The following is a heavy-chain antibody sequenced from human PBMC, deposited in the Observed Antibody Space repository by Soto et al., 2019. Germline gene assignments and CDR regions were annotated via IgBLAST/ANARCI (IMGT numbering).Heavy chain of an antibody. CDR1: RFTFSSHW. CDR2: SSTDGSRT. J-gene: IGHJ4*02. D-gene: IGHD3-10*02. CDR3: ARDMLGPRAFDY. V-gene: IGHV3-74*01. Sequence: EVQLVESGGGIVQPGGSLRRSCSVSRFTFSSHWMHWVRQAPGEGLVWVSRSSTDGSRTTYADSVKGRVTISRHNAKNTLYLDRSSLRAEDTTVYYCARDMLGPRAFDYWGQGTLVTVSS.